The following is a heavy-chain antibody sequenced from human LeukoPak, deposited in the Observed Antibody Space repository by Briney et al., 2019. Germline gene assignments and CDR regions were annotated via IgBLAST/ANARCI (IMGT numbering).Heavy chain of an antibody. Sequence: GESLRLSCAASGFTFSTNWMIWVRQPPGKGLKWVASINPDGSVNFYVDSVKGRFTISRDNAKNSLYLQMNSLRVDDTAVYYCAKNGFGSYWGQGALVTVSS. CDR1: GFTFSTNW. CDR2: INPDGSVN. V-gene: IGHV3-7*02. J-gene: IGHJ4*02. CDR3: AKNGFGSY. D-gene: IGHD3-10*01.